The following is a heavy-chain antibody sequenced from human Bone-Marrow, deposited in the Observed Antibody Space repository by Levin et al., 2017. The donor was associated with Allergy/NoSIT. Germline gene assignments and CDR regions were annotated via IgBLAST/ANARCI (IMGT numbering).Heavy chain of an antibody. J-gene: IGHJ5*02. D-gene: IGHD2/OR15-2a*01. CDR2: INPDNGCT. CDR1: GYTFIGYY. Sequence: GESLKISCKASGYTFIGYYMHWVRQAPGRGLEWVGWINPDNGCTYYAEKFQGRIAMIRDTSINTVYMEFSRLTSDDTAVYFCAGGVGRTVIQATFFCWFDPWGQRTLVSVSS. CDR3: AGGVGRTVIQATFFCWFDP. V-gene: IGHV1-2*02.